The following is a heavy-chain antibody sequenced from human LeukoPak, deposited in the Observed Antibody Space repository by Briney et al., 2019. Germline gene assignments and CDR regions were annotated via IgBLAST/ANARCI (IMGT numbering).Heavy chain of an antibody. CDR3: AKDQVIGSNYYYYGMDV. V-gene: IGHV1-69*04. CDR1: GGTFSSYA. J-gene: IGHJ6*02. D-gene: IGHD2-21*01. CDR2: IIPILGIA. Sequence: ASVKVSCKASGGTFSSYAISWVRQAPGQGLEWMGRIIPILGIANYAQKFQGRVTITADKSTSTAYMELSSLRSEDTAVYFCAKDQVIGSNYYYYGMDVWGQGTTVTVSS.